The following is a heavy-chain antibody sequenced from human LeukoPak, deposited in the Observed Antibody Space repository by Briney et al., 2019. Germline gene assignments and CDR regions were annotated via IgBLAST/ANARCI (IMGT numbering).Heavy chain of an antibody. V-gene: IGHV1-69*01. CDR2: IIPIFGTA. Sequence: SVKVSCKASGGTFSSYAISWVRQAPGQGLEWMGGIIPIFGTANYAQKFQGRVTITADESTSTAYMELSSLRSEDTAVYYCARDLVCTMNCKDSWGQGTLVTVS. CDR1: GGTFSSYA. CDR3: ARDLVCTMNCKDS. J-gene: IGHJ4*02. D-gene: IGHD2-2*01.